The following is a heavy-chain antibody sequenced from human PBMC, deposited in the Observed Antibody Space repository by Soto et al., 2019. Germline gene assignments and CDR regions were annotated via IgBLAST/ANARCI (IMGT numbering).Heavy chain of an antibody. V-gene: IGHV4-59*13. CDR2: IYHSGTT. Sequence: WETLSLTCTVSGDSITGAYWSWIRQPPGKTLEWMGGIYHSGTTTYSPSLKSRVSISIDTSKNPFSLRLSSVIAAPTAVYYCATGPEYYDDSSGDNWCAPGGQGTMVTVSS. D-gene: IGHD3-22*01. J-gene: IGHJ5*02. CDR1: GDSITGAY. CDR3: ATGPEYYDDSSGDNWCAP.